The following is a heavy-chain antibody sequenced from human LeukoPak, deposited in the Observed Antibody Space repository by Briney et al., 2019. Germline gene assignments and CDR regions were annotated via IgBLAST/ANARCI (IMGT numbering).Heavy chain of an antibody. D-gene: IGHD2-21*02. Sequence: GGSLRLSCAASGFTFSNYAMSWVRQAPGKGLEWVSGISGTSGTINYAAPVKGRFTISRDNSKNTLYLQMSSLRVDDMAVYYCAKRLGDPRAFDYWGQGTLVTVSS. CDR1: GFTFSNYA. J-gene: IGHJ4*02. CDR2: ISGTSGTI. CDR3: AKRLGDPRAFDY. V-gene: IGHV3-23*01.